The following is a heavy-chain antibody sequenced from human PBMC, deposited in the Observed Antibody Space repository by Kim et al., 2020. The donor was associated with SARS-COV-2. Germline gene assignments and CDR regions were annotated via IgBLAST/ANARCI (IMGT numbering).Heavy chain of an antibody. J-gene: IGHJ4*02. D-gene: IGHD1-1*01. CDR3: ARSPSQVEQRQFEY. V-gene: IGHV3-30*14. Sequence: ADSVRGRFTISMDNSRTVLYLQMNSVRPEDTGVYYCARSPSQVEQRQFEYWGQGTLVTVSS.